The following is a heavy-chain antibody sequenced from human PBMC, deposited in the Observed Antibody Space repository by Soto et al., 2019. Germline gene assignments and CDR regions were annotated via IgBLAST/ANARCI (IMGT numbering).Heavy chain of an antibody. CDR1: GFTFSDYY. D-gene: IGHD5-12*01. Sequence: QVQLVESGGGLVKPGGSLRLSCAASGFTFSDYYMSWIRQAPGKGLEWVSYISSSSSYTNYADSVKGRFTISRDNAKNSLYLQMNSLRAEDTAVYYCARVQHSGYDLRAGWFDPWGQGTLVTVSS. V-gene: IGHV3-11*06. CDR2: ISSSSSYT. J-gene: IGHJ5*02. CDR3: ARVQHSGYDLRAGWFDP.